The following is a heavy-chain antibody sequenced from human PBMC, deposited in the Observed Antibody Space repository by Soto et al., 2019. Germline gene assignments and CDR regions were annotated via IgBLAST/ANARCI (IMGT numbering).Heavy chain of an antibody. D-gene: IGHD4-17*01. CDR3: ARDPDYGDYRDAFDI. CDR2: INPSGGST. CDR1: GYTFTSYY. V-gene: IGHV1-46*03. J-gene: IGHJ3*02. Sequence: QVQLVQSGAEVKKPGASVKVSCKASGYTFTSYYMHWVRQAPGQGLEWMGIINPSGGSTSYAQKFQGRVTMTMDTSTSTGYMELSSLRSEDTAVYYCARDPDYGDYRDAFDIWGQGTMVTVSS.